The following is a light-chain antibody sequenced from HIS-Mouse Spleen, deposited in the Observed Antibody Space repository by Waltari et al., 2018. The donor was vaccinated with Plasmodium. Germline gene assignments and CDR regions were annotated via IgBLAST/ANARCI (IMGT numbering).Light chain of an antibody. Sequence: NFMLTQPHSVSESPGKTVTISCTRSSGSIASNYVQWYQQRPGSAPTTVSYEANQRPSACPYRFSGSIDSSSNSASLTISGLKTEDEADYYCQSYDSSNHWVFGGGTKLTVL. J-gene: IGLJ3*02. CDR3: QSYDSSNHWV. CDR1: SGSIASNY. CDR2: EAN. V-gene: IGLV6-57*04.